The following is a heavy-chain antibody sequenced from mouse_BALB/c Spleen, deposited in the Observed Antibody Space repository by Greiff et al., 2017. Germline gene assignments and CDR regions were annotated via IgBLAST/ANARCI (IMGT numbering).Heavy chain of an antibody. CDR2: IWAGGST. D-gene: IGHD3-2*01. CDR3: ARDPDSSGPFAY. Sequence: VQLQESGPGLVAPSQSLSITCTVSGFSLTSYGVHWVRQPPGKGLEWLGVIWAGGSTNYNSALMSRLSISKDNSKSQVFLKMNSLQTDDTAMYYCARDPDSSGPFAYWGQGTLVTVSA. V-gene: IGHV2-9*02. CDR1: GFSLTSYG. J-gene: IGHJ3*01.